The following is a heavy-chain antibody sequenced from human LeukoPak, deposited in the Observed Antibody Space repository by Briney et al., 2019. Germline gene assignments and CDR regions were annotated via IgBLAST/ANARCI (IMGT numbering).Heavy chain of an antibody. Sequence: GASVKVSCKASGYTFTSYDINWVRQATGQGLEWMGWMNPNSGNTGYAQKFQGRVTITRNTSISTAYMELSSLRSEDTAVYYCARGQYGDYRDWFDPWGQGTLVTVSS. CDR3: ARGQYGDYRDWFDP. CDR2: MNPNSGNT. V-gene: IGHV1-8*03. J-gene: IGHJ5*02. D-gene: IGHD4-17*01. CDR1: GYTFTSYD.